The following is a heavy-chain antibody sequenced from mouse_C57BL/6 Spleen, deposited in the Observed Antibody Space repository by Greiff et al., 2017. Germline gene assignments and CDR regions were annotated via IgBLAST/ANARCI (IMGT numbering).Heavy chain of an antibody. CDR1: GYAFSSSW. V-gene: IGHV1-82*01. CDR3: ARSEDYEYDVSYYFDY. Sequence: QVQLQQSGPELVKPGASVKISCKASGYAFSSSWMNWVKQRPGKGLEWIGRIYPGDGDTNYNGKFKGKATLTADKSSSTADMQLSSLTSEDSAVYFYARSEDYEYDVSYYFDYWGQGTTLTVSS. D-gene: IGHD2-4*01. CDR2: IYPGDGDT. J-gene: IGHJ2*01.